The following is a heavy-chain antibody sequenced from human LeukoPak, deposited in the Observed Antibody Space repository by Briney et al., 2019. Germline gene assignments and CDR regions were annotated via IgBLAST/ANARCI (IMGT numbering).Heavy chain of an antibody. J-gene: IGHJ4*02. D-gene: IGHD6-19*01. CDR2: IYSGGST. Sequence: TGGSLRLSCAASGFTVSNNYMSWVRQAPGKGLEWVSVIYSGGSTFYSDSVKGRFTISRDNAKNSLFLQMNSLRAEDTAVYYCARELSSSGPIWGQGTLVTVSS. V-gene: IGHV3-53*01. CDR3: ARELSSSGPI. CDR1: GFTVSNNY.